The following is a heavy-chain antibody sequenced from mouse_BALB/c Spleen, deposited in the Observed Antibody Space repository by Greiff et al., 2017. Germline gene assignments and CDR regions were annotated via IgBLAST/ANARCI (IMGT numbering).Heavy chain of an antibody. CDR2: ILPGSGST. D-gene: IGHD2-4*01. V-gene: IGHV1-9*01. J-gene: IGHJ3*01. CDR1: GYTFSSYW. Sequence: QVQLQQSGAELMKPGASVKISCKATGYTFSSYWIEWVKQRPGHGLEWIGEILPGSGSTNYNEKFKGKATFTADTSSNTAYMQLSSLTSEDSAVYYWARHERVITTSFAYRGQGTLVTVSA. CDR3: ARHERVITTSFAY.